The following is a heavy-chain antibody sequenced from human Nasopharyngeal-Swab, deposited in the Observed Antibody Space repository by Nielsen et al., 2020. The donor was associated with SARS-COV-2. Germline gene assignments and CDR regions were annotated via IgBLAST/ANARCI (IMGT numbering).Heavy chain of an antibody. D-gene: IGHD5-24*01. V-gene: IGHV3-21*04. CDR2: ISSSSSYI. J-gene: IGHJ6*03. Sequence: GESLKISCAASGFTFNNYNFNWVRQAPGKGLEWVSSISSSSSYIYYADSVKGRFTISRDNSKNTLYLQMNSLRAEDTAVYYCAKHPITIYYYYMDVWGKGTTVTVSS. CDR1: GFTFNNYN. CDR3: AKHPITIYYYYMDV.